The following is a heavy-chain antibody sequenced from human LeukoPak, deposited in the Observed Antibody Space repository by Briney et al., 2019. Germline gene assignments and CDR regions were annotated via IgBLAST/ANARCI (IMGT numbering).Heavy chain of an antibody. J-gene: IGHJ2*01. CDR1: GGSISSGSYY. CDR2: IYTSGST. D-gene: IGHD2-8*01. V-gene: IGHV4-61*02. CDR3: ARGPIVLMVYAPDWYFDL. Sequence: PSETLSLTCTVSGGSISSGSYYWSSIRQPAGKGLEWIGRIYTSGSTNYNPSLKSRVTISVDTSKNQFSLKLSSVTAADTAVYYCARGPIVLMVYAPDWYFDLWGRGTLVTVSS.